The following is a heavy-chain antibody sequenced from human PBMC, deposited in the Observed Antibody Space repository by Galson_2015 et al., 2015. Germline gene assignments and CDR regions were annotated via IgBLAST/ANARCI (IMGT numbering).Heavy chain of an antibody. V-gene: IGHV3-21*01. D-gene: IGHD3-10*01. CDR1: GFTFSSYS. J-gene: IGHJ4*02. Sequence: SLRLSCAASGFTFSSYSMNWVRQAPGKGLEWVSSISSSSSYIYYADSVKGRFTISRDNAKNSLYLQMNSLRAEDTAVYYCAKAIGGSGSYFVPLCVDYWGQGTLVTVSS. CDR3: AKAIGGSGSYFVPLCVDY. CDR2: ISSSSSYI.